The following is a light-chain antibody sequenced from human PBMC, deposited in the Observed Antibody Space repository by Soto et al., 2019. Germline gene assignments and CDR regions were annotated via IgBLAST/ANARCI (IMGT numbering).Light chain of an antibody. V-gene: IGKV3-15*01. J-gene: IGKJ2*01. CDR3: QQYNDWPPYT. CDR1: QSVRSN. Sequence: EIVMTQSPATLSVSPGERATLSCRASQSVRSNLAWYQLKPGQAPRLLMYDASTRATGIPARFSGSAPGTEFTLTISSLLSEDVAVYYCQQYNDWPPYTFGPGTKLEIK. CDR2: DAS.